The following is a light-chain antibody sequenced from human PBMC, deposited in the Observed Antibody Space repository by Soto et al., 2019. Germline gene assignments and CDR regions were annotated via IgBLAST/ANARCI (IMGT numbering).Light chain of an antibody. CDR3: LQYDNWPRK. CDR2: EAS. CDR1: QSVRDK. J-gene: IGKJ1*01. V-gene: IGKV3-15*01. Sequence: ETVMTQSPATLSVSPGERATLSCRASQSVRDKVAWYQQKPGQGPGLLIDEASTRTTGIPARFGGSGSGTEFTLTISSLRSEDFAVYYCLQYDNWPRKFGQGTKVDIK.